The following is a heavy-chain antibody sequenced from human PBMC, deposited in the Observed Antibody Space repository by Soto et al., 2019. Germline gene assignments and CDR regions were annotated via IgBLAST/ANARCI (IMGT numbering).Heavy chain of an antibody. D-gene: IGHD3-9*01. CDR3: ARGNGLFDWLLYGFDY. CDR1: GYTFTGYY. CDR2: INPNSGGT. Sequence: QVQLVQSGAEVKKPGASVKVSCKASGYTFTGYYMHWVRQAPGQGLEWMGWINPNSGGTNYAQKFQGRVTMTRDTSSSTAYMELSRLRSDDTAVYYCARGNGLFDWLLYGFDYWGQGTLVTVSS. V-gene: IGHV1-2*02. J-gene: IGHJ4*02.